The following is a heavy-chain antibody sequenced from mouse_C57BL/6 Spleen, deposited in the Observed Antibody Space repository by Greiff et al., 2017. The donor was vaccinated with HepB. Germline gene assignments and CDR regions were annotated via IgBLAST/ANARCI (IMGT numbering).Heavy chain of an antibody. V-gene: IGHV5-16*01. Sequence: EVKLVESEGGLVQPGSSMKLSCTASGFTFSDYYMAWVRQVPEKGLEWVANINYDGSSTYYLDSLKSRFIISRDNAKNILYLQMSSLKSEDTATYYCARGHYYGSFDYWGQGTTLTVSS. CDR1: GFTFSDYY. J-gene: IGHJ2*01. D-gene: IGHD1-1*01. CDR2: INYDGSST. CDR3: ARGHYYGSFDY.